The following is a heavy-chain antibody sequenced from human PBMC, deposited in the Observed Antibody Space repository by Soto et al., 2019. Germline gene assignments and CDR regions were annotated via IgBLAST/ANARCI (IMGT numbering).Heavy chain of an antibody. CDR1: GFTFSSYA. CDR2: ISGSGGST. J-gene: IGHJ6*02. D-gene: IGHD4-17*01. V-gene: IGHV3-23*01. CDR3: AKDLADYGDYLDPAYYYYGMDV. Sequence: GGSLRLSCAASGFTFSSYAMSWVRQAPGKGLEWVSAISGSGGSTYYADSVKGRFTISRDNSKNTLYLQMNSLRAEDTAVYYCAKDLADYGDYLDPAYYYYGMDVWGQGTTVTVSS.